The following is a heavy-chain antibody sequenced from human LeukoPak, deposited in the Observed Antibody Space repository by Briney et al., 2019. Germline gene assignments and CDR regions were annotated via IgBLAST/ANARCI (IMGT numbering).Heavy chain of an antibody. V-gene: IGHV3-72*01. Sequence: PGGSLRLSCAVSGFTFSDHYMEWVRQAPGKGLEWVVRIRKKGNSYTTEYAASVRGRFAISRDDSKNSVYLQMNSLKTEETAVYYCAKGGDIVVVPDFWGQGTLVTVSS. CDR1: GFTFSDHY. J-gene: IGHJ4*02. D-gene: IGHD2-2*01. CDR3: AKGGDIVVVPDF. CDR2: IRKKGNSYTT.